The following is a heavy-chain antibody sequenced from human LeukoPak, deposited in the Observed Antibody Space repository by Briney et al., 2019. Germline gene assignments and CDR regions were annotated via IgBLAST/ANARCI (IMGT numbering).Heavy chain of an antibody. V-gene: IGHV3-21*01. D-gene: IGHD3-9*01. CDR1: GFTFSSYS. Sequence: GGSLRLSCAASGFTFSSYSMNWVRQAPGKGLEWVSSISSSSSYIYYADSVKGRFTISRDNAKNSLYLQMNSLRAEDTAVYYCARTGYDILTGYYRNYYYYMDVWGKGTTVTVSS. CDR3: ARTGYDILTGYYRNYYYYMDV. J-gene: IGHJ6*03. CDR2: ISSSSSYI.